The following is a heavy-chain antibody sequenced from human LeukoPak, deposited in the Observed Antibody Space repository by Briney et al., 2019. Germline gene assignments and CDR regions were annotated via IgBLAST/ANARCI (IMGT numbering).Heavy chain of an antibody. J-gene: IGHJ4*02. CDR1: GFTVSSKY. V-gene: IGHV3-53*01. CDR2: IYSGGTT. CDR3: ARPGCSGGRCYYSFDY. Sequence: PGGSLRLSCAASGFTVSSKYMSWVRQAPGKGLEWVSVIYSGGTTYYADSVKGRFTISRDNSKNTLYLQMNSLRAEDTAVYYCARPGCSGGRCYYSFDYWGQGTLVTVSS. D-gene: IGHD2-15*01.